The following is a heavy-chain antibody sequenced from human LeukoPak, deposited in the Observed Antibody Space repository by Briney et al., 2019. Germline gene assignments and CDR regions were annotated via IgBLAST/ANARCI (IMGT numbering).Heavy chain of an antibody. CDR3: VKDFLHGPHIEPVGSVGPFDY. V-gene: IGHV3-23*01. Sequence: GGSLRLSCATSGFTFSSYAMSWVRQAPGKGLEWVSGLHADSGMTYYADSVKGWFTISRDNSKNTLYFQMNSLRAEDTAVYYCVKDFLHGPHIEPVGSVGPFDYWGQGTLVTVSS. CDR2: LHADSGMT. D-gene: IGHD2-2*01. J-gene: IGHJ4*02. CDR1: GFTFSSYA.